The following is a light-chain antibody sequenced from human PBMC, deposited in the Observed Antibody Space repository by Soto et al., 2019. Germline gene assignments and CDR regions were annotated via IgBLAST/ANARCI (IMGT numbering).Light chain of an antibody. V-gene: IGLV1-51*01. CDR3: ATWDTSLKGVV. CDR2: END. J-gene: IGLJ2*01. Sequence: QSVLTQPPSVSAAPGQKVTISCSGSSSTIVTNYVSWYQHLPGTTPKLLINENDRRPSGIPDRFSGSKTGTSATLAIPGLHTGDDAEYFCATWDTSLKGVVVGGGTKLTVL. CDR1: SSTIVTNY.